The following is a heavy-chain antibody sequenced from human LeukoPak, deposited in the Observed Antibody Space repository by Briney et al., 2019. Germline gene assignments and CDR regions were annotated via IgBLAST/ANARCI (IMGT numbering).Heavy chain of an antibody. J-gene: IGHJ6*02. CDR1: GFTFSSYG. V-gene: IGHV3-30*18. CDR2: ISYYGSNK. CDR3: AKDLRGSNYYYYYGMDV. Sequence: GGSLRLSCAASGFTFSSYGMHWVRQAPGKGLEWVAVISYYGSNKDYADSVKGRFTISRDNSKNTLFLQMNSLRAEDTAVYYCAKDLRGSNYYYYYGMDVWGQGTTVTVSS. D-gene: IGHD2/OR15-2a*01.